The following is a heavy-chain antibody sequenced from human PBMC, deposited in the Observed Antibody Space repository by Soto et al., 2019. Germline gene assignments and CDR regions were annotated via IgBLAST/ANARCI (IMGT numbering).Heavy chain of an antibody. CDR1: GFTFSSYA. V-gene: IGHV3-23*01. Sequence: EVQLLESGGGLVQPGGSLRLSCAASGFTFSSYAMSWVRQAPGKGMEWVSAISGSGGSTYYADSVKGRFTISRDNSKNTLYLQMNSLRAEDTAVYYCAKDPIAAAGKAPYYYYYGMDVWGQWTTVTVSS. CDR3: AKDPIAAAGKAPYYYYYGMDV. D-gene: IGHD6-13*01. CDR2: ISGSGGST. J-gene: IGHJ6*02.